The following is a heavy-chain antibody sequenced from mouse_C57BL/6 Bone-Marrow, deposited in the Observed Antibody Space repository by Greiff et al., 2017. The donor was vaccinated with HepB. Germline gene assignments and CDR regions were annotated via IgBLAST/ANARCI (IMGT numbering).Heavy chain of an antibody. J-gene: IGHJ2*01. V-gene: IGHV1-81*01. D-gene: IGHD2-4*01. CDR2: IYPRSGNT. Sequence: VHLVESGAELARPGASVKLSCKASGYTFTSYGISWVKQRTGQGLEWIGEIYPRSGNTYYNEKFKGKATLTADKSSSTAYMELRSLTSEDSAVYFCARLYDYDGSNYWGQGTTLTVSS. CDR3: ARLYDYDGSNY. CDR1: GYTFTSYG.